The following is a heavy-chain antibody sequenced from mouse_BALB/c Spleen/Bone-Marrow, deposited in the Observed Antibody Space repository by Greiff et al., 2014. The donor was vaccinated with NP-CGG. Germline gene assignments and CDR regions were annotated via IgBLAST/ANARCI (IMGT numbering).Heavy chain of an antibody. CDR2: INPDSRTI. V-gene: IGHV4-1*02. Sequence: VQLQQSXGGLVQPGGSLKLSCAASGFDFSGYWMTWVRQAPGKGLEWIGEINPDSRTINYKPSLKEKFIMSRDNAKNTLYLQKSKVRTEDTALYYCARNGYYGWITYWGQGTLVTVSA. CDR1: GFDFSGYW. D-gene: IGHD2-3*01. CDR3: ARNGYYGWITY. J-gene: IGHJ3*01.